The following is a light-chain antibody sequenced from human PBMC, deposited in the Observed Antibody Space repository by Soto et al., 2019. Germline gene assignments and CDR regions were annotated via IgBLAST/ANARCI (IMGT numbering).Light chain of an antibody. CDR1: SSNIGAGHD. CDR3: QSYDTSLSGYV. J-gene: IGLJ1*01. V-gene: IGLV1-40*01. CDR2: TNT. Sequence: QSVLTQPPSVSGAPGQRVTVSCTGSSSNIGAGHDVHWYQHLPGTAPKLLIYTNTKRPSGVPDRFSGSKSGTAASLAINGLQAEDEADYYCQSYDTSLSGYVFGTGTKVTVL.